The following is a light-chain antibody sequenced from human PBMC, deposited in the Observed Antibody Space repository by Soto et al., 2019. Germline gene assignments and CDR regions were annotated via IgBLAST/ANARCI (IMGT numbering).Light chain of an antibody. CDR1: SSDVGGYNY. J-gene: IGLJ2*01. V-gene: IGLV2-14*01. CDR3: SSYTSSITLVV. CDR2: DDS. Sequence: QSALTQPASVSGSPGQWITISCTGTSSDVGGYNYVSWYQQHPGTAPKLMIYDDSNRPSGVPDRFSGSKSGNTASLTISGLQAEDEADYYCSSYTSSITLVVFGGGTKLTVL.